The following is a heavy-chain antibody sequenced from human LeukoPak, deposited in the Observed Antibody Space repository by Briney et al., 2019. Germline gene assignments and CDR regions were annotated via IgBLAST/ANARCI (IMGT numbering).Heavy chain of an antibody. V-gene: IGHV1-3*01. CDR1: GYTFTSYA. CDR2: INAGNGNT. D-gene: IGHD1-1*01. J-gene: IGHJ4*02. Sequence: VSVKVSCKASGYTFTSYAMHWVRQAPGQRLEWMGWINAGNGNTKYSQKFQGRVTITRDTSASTAYMELSSLRSEDTAVYYCARVGYNWNDVGYFDYWGQGTLVTVSS. CDR3: ARVGYNWNDVGYFDY.